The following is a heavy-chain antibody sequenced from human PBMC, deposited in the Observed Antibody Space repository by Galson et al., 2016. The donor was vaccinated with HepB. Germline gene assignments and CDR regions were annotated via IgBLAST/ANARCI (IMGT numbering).Heavy chain of an antibody. CDR1: GGSISRSSYY. V-gene: IGHV4-39*07. CDR2: IYYSGSD. D-gene: IGHD3-22*01. J-gene: IGHJ4*02. CDR3: ARDVGYDSSGFHHYFDY. Sequence: ETLSLTCTVSGGSISRSSYYWGWIRQPPGKGLEWIGSIYYSGSDYYNPSPKRRVTISVDTSKNQFSLKLSSVTAADTAVYYCARDVGYDSSGFHHYFDYWGQGTLVTVSS.